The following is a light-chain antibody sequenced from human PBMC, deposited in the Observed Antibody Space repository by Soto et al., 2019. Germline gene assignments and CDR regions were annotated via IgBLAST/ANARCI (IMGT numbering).Light chain of an antibody. CDR2: GAS. J-gene: IGKJ1*01. Sequence: EIVLTQSPGTLSLSPGERATLSCRASQSVSSNFLAWYQQKPGQAPRLLIYGASSRATAIPDRFSGSGSGTDFTLTISRLEPEDFAVHYCHQYGSSPATFGQGTKADIK. V-gene: IGKV3-20*01. CDR1: QSVSSNF. CDR3: HQYGSSPAT.